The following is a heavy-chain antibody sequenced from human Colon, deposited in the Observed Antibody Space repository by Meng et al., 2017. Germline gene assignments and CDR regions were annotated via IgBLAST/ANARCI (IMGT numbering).Heavy chain of an antibody. CDR1: RFIYRDYY. CDR3: ATTGSRSSGS. CDR2: IVTTGSIA. Sequence: QVQLVASVAVWFKPEGYLRFVWAAPRFIYRDYYMAWTRQTPGKGLEWVSYIVTTGSIAYYADSVKGRFTISRDNAKNSVYLQMNSLRAEDTAVYYCATTGSRSSGSWGQGTLVTVSS. J-gene: IGHJ4*02. V-gene: IGHV3-11*01. D-gene: IGHD3-22*01.